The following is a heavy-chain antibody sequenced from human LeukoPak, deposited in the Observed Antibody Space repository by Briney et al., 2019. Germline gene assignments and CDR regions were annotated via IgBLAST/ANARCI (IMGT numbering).Heavy chain of an antibody. Sequence: GASVKVSCKASGFTFTSSAVQWVRQARGQRLEWIGWIVVGSGNTNYAQKFQERVTITRDMSTSTAYMELSSLRSEDTAVYYCARSQNPDFLEWLSDAFDIWGQGTMVTVSS. V-gene: IGHV1-58*01. J-gene: IGHJ3*02. CDR3: ARSQNPDFLEWLSDAFDI. D-gene: IGHD3-3*01. CDR2: IVVGSGNT. CDR1: GFTFTSSA.